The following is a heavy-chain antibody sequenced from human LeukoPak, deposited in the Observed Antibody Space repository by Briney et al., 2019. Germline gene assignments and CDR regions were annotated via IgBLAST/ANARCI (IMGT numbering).Heavy chain of an antibody. J-gene: IGHJ5*02. CDR2: ISYDGRNK. D-gene: IGHD6-6*01. Sequence: GGSLRLSCAASGFTFSSYAMHWVRQAPGKGLEWVAVISYDGRNKYYADSVKGRFTISRDNSKNTLYLQMNSLRAEDTAVYYCAIARTAWFDPWGQGTLVTVSS. CDR1: GFTFSSYA. CDR3: AIARTAWFDP. V-gene: IGHV3-30*04.